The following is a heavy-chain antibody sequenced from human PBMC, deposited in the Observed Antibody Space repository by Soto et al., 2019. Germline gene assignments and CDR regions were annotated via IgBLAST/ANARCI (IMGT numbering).Heavy chain of an antibody. CDR1: GGSFSGYY. CDR3: ARWRTGYGLYGMDV. D-gene: IGHD5-12*01. V-gene: IGHV4-34*01. Sequence: SETLSLTCAVYGGSFSGYYWSWIRQPPGKGLEWIGEINHSGSTNYNPSLKSRVTISVDTSKNQFSLKLSSVTAADTAVYYCARWRTGYGLYGMDVWGQGTTVTVSS. CDR2: INHSGST. J-gene: IGHJ6*02.